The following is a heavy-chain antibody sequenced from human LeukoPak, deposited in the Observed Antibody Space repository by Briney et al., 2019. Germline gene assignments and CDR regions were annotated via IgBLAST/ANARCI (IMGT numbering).Heavy chain of an antibody. D-gene: IGHD5-12*01. CDR2: INGDGRTT. Sequence: QSGGSLRLSCSASGFIFSTYTMYWVRQAPGKGLEYVSVINGDGRTTYYIDSVKGRFTISRDNSKNTLYLQMSSLRADDTAVYYCVGDQVDDTGYLRWGQGTRVTVSA. CDR1: GFIFSTYT. J-gene: IGHJ4*02. V-gene: IGHV3-64D*06. CDR3: VGDQVDDTGYLR.